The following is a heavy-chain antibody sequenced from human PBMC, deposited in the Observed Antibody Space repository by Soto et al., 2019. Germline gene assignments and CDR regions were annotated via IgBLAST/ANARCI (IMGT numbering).Heavy chain of an antibody. V-gene: IGHV4-34*01. CDR3: ARRAVVAVTGSLDNWLDP. CDR1: GGSFSGYY. Sequence: SETLSLTCAVYGGSFSGYYWSWIRQPPGKGLEWIGEINHSGNTNYNPSLKSRVTISVDTSKNQFSLKLSSVTAADTAVYYCARRAVVAVTGSLDNWLDPWGQGILVTVSS. J-gene: IGHJ5*02. D-gene: IGHD2-21*01. CDR2: INHSGNT.